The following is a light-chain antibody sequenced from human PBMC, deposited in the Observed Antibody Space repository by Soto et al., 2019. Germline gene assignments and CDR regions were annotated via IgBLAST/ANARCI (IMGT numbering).Light chain of an antibody. V-gene: IGKV3-15*01. J-gene: IGKJ1*01. Sequence: EIVMTQSPVTLSVSPGERATLSCRASQRVRSNLAWYQQKPGQAPRLLIYGASTRATGVPARFSGSGSGTEFTLTISSLQSEDFAVYYCQHYNNWPPWTFGQGTKVEIK. CDR2: GAS. CDR3: QHYNNWPPWT. CDR1: QRVRSN.